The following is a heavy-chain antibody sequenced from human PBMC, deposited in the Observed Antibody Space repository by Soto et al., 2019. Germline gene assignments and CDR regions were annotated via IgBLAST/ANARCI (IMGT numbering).Heavy chain of an antibody. Sequence: EVQLLASGGGLVQPGGSLRLSCAASGFTFSSYSMSWVRQAPGKGLEWVSAISGSGGSTYYADSVKGRFTISRDNSKNTLYLQMNSLRAEDTAVYYCAGPGVLWFGPFDPWGQGTLVTVSS. V-gene: IGHV3-23*01. D-gene: IGHD3-10*01. J-gene: IGHJ5*02. CDR2: ISGSGGST. CDR3: AGPGVLWFGPFDP. CDR1: GFTFSSYS.